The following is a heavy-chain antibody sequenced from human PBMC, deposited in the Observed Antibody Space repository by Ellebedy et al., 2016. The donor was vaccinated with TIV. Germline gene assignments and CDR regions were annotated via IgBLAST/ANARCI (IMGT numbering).Heavy chain of an antibody. J-gene: IGHJ4*02. CDR2: ISGSGGST. D-gene: IGHD6-19*01. CDR3: ASDAGIAVAGFDH. V-gene: IGHV3-23*01. CDR1: GFTFSSYA. Sequence: GGSLRLSCAASGFTFSSYAMSWVRQDPGKGLEWVSAISGSGGSTYYADSVKGRFTISRDNSKNTLYLQMNSLRAEDTAVYYCASDAGIAVAGFDHWGQGTLVTVSS.